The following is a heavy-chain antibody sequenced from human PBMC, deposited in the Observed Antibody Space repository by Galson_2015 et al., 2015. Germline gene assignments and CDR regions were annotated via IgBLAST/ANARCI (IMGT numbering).Heavy chain of an antibody. CDR2: IYSGGST. CDR3: ARDRHCSGGSCLDAFEI. CDR1: GFTVSSNY. Sequence: SLRLSCAASGFTVSSNYMSWVRQAPGKGLEWVSVIYSGGSTYYADSVKGRFTISRDNSKNTLYLQMNSLRAEDTAVYYCARDRHCSGGSCLDAFEIWGQGTMVTVSS. D-gene: IGHD2-15*01. V-gene: IGHV3-53*01. J-gene: IGHJ3*02.